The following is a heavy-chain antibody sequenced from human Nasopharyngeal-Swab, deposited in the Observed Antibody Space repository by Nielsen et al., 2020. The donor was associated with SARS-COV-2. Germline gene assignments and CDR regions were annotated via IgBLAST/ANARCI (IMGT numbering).Heavy chain of an antibody. CDR1: GYTFTSYG. J-gene: IGHJ5*02. CDR2: ISAYNGNT. V-gene: IGHV1-18*01. Sequence: ASVKVSCKASGYTFTSYGISWVRQAPGQGLEWMGWISAYNGNTNYAQKLQGRVTMTEDTSTDTAYMELSSLRSEDTAVYYCATGQQWLVQWFDPWGQGTLVTVSS. CDR3: ATGQQWLVQWFDP. D-gene: IGHD6-19*01.